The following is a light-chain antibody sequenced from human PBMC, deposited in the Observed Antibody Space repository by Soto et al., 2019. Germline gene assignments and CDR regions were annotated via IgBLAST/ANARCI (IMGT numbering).Light chain of an antibody. J-gene: IGKJ2*01. V-gene: IGKV3-20*01. CDR3: QQYGISQNT. Sequence: ETVMTQSPGTLSLSPGERATLSCRASQSVSSGYLAWYQQKPGQAPRLLIFGASNRATGIPDRFTGSGSGIYFTLTSSRLEPEDFAVYYCQQYGISQNTFGQGTKLEIK. CDR2: GAS. CDR1: QSVSSGY.